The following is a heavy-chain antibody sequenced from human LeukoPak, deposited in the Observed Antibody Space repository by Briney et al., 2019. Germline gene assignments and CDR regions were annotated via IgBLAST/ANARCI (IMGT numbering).Heavy chain of an antibody. D-gene: IGHD3-10*01. CDR3: ARLKLHGSGSTNWFDP. Sequence: ASVKVSCKASGYTFTSYDINWVRQATGQGLEWMGWMNPNSGNTGYAQKFQGRVTMTRNTSISTAYMELSSLRSEDTAVYYCARLKLHGSGSTNWFDPWGQGTLVTVSS. J-gene: IGHJ5*02. CDR2: MNPNSGNT. V-gene: IGHV1-8*01. CDR1: GYTFTSYD.